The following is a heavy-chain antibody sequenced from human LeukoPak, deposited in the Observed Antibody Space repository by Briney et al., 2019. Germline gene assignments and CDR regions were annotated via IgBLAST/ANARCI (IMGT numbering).Heavy chain of an antibody. Sequence: PGGSLRLSCAASGFTFDDYAMHWVRHAPGKGLEWVSGISWNSGSIGYADSVKGRFTISRDNAKNSLYLQMNSLRAEDTAVYYCARDYRYGFDIWGRGTMVTVSS. V-gene: IGHV3-9*01. CDR3: ARDYRYGFDI. CDR1: GFTFDDYA. D-gene: IGHD3-16*01. CDR2: ISWNSGSI. J-gene: IGHJ3*02.